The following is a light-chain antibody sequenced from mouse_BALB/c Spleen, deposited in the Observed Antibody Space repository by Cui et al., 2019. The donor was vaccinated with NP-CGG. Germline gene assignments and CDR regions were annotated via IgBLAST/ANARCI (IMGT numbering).Light chain of an antibody. J-gene: IGKJ5*01. CDR1: SSVSY. CDR2: LTF. Sequence: QIVLTQSLAIMSVSPGEKVTMTCSANSSVSYMHWYQQKPGSSPRLWIYLTFNLASGVPARFSGSGSGTSYSLSISSMEAEDAATYYCQQWSSNPLTFGAGTKLELK. V-gene: IGKV4-71*01. CDR3: QQWSSNPLT.